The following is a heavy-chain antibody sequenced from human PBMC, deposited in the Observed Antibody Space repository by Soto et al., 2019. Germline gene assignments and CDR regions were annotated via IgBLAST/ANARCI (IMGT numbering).Heavy chain of an antibody. Sequence: ASVKVSCKASGYTFSNYYMHWVRQAPGQGLEWMGRINPNSGGTNYAQRFQGRITMTRDMSISTAYMELSRLTSDDTAVYYCARVLSPKPFDYWGQGTLVTVSS. CDR1: GYTFSNYY. J-gene: IGHJ4*02. CDR2: INPNSGGT. V-gene: IGHV1-2*02. CDR3: ARVLSPKPFDY.